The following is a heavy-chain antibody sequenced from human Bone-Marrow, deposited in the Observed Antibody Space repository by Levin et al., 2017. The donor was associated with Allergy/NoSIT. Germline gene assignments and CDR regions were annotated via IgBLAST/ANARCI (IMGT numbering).Heavy chain of an antibody. CDR1: GGSISSSSYY. Sequence: PSETLSLTCTVSGGSISSSSYYWGWIRQPPGKGLEWIGSIYYSGSTYYNPSLKSRVTISVDTSKNQFSLKLSSVTAADTAVYYCARQAWSSGWYFDYWGQGTLVTVSS. V-gene: IGHV4-39*01. J-gene: IGHJ4*02. CDR3: ARQAWSSGWYFDY. D-gene: IGHD6-19*01. CDR2: IYYSGST.